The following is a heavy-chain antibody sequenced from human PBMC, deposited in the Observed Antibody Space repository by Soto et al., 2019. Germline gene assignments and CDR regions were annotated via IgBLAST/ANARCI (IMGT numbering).Heavy chain of an antibody. CDR2: IYYSGST. J-gene: IGHJ4*02. D-gene: IGHD3-3*01. V-gene: IGHV4-59*01. Sequence: SETLSLTCTVSGGSISSYYWSWIRQPPGKGLEWIGYIYYSGSTNYNPSLKSRVTISVDTSKNQFSLKLSSVTAADTAVYYCASSSVRTIFGVVIPHVWGQGTLVTVSS. CDR1: GGSISSYY. CDR3: ASSSVRTIFGVVIPHV.